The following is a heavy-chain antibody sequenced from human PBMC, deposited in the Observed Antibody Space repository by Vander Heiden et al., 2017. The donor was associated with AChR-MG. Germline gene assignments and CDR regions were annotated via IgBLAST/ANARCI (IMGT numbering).Heavy chain of an antibody. CDR1: GYTFTSYS. Sequence: QVQLVQSGTEVKKPGASVKVSCKASGYTFTSYSMHWVRQAPGQRLEWMGWSHGGKGNTKYSQKFQGRVTITKDTSASTAYMELRSLRSEDTAVYYCARDPARLVFGHWGKGTLVTVPP. CDR3: ARDPARLVFGH. CDR2: SHGGKGNT. D-gene: IGHD5-12*01. V-gene: IGHV1-3*01. J-gene: IGHJ4*02.